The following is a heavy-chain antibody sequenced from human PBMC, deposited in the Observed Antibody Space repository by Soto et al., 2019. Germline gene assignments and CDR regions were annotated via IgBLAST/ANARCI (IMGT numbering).Heavy chain of an antibody. CDR2: INAGNGNT. J-gene: IGHJ5*02. CDR1: GYTFTSYA. Sequence: GASVKVSCKASGYTFTSYAMHWVRQAPGQRLEWMGWINAGNGNTKYSQKFQGRVTITRDTSASTAYMELSSLRSEDTAVYYCARARVFGVVSIEFDPWGQGTLVTVSS. V-gene: IGHV1-3*01. D-gene: IGHD3-3*01. CDR3: ARARVFGVVSIEFDP.